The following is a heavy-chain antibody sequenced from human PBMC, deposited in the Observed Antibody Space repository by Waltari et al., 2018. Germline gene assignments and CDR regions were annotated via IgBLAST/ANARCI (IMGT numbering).Heavy chain of an antibody. CDR1: GVTFSGYG. V-gene: IGHV3-30*02. Sequence: QVQLVESGGGVVQPGGSLRLSCAASGVTFSGYGLLWFRQAPGKGLEWVAFITFDGTNKYYADSVKGRFTISRDNPKNTMFLQMNSLRPDDTAIYYCASIFAGTAVTTIQPIDIWGQGTMVTVSS. CDR3: ASIFAGTAVTTIQPIDI. D-gene: IGHD4-17*01. CDR2: ITFDGTNK. J-gene: IGHJ3*02.